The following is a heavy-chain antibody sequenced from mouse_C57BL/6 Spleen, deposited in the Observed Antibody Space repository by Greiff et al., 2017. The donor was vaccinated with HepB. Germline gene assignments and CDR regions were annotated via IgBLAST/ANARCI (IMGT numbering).Heavy chain of an antibody. CDR2: ISDGGSYT. D-gene: IGHD1-1*01. CDR3: AREDGSSSEGYFEV. V-gene: IGHV5-4*01. CDR1: GFTFSSYA. J-gene: IGHJ1*03. Sequence: EVMLVESGGGLVKPGGSLKLSCAASGFTFSSYAMSWVRQTPEKRLEWVATISDGGSYTYYPDNVKGRFTISRDNAKNNLYLQMSHLKSEDTAMYYCAREDGSSSEGYFEVWGTGTTVTVSS.